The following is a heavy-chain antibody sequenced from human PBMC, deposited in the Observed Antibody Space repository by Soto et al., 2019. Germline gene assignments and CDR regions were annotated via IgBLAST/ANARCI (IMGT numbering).Heavy chain of an antibody. CDR3: ATGRGDMINLDY. CDR1: GYTLTELS. J-gene: IGHJ4*02. CDR2: FDPEDGET. V-gene: IGHV1-24*01. D-gene: IGHD3-22*01. Sequence: GSVKVSCKVSGYTLTELSMHWVRQAPGKGLEWMGGFDPEDGETIYAQKFQGRVTMTEDTSTDTAYMELSSLRSEDTAVYYCATGRGDMINLDYWGQGTLVTVSS.